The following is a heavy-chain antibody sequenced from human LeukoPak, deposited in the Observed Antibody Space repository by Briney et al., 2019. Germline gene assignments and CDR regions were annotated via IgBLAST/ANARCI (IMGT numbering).Heavy chain of an antibody. CDR3: ARSFGSGYDYYYYFMDV. Sequence: ASVKVSCKASGYTFTSYYMHWVRQAPGQGLEWMGIINPSGGSTSYAQKFQGRVTITADKSTSTAYMELSSLRSEDTAVYFCARSFGSGYDYYYYFMDVWGKGTTVTVSS. V-gene: IGHV1-46*01. CDR2: INPSGGST. D-gene: IGHD5-12*01. CDR1: GYTFTSYY. J-gene: IGHJ6*03.